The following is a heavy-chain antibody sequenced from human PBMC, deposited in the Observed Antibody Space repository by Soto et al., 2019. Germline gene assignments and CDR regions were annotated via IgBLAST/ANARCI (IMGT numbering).Heavy chain of an antibody. CDR1: GFSLSTSGVG. Sequence: SGPTLVKPTQTLTLTCTFSGFSLSTSGVGVGWIRQPPGKALEWLALIYWNDDKRYSPSLKSRLTITKDTSKNQVVLTMTNMDPVDTATYYCAHRLTRWELPFFDYWGQGTLVTVSS. CDR2: IYWNDDK. J-gene: IGHJ4*02. V-gene: IGHV2-5*01. CDR3: AHRLTRWELPFFDY. D-gene: IGHD1-26*01.